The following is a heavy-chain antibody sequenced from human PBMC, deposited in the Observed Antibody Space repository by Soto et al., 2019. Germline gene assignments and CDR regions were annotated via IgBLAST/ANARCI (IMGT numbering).Heavy chain of an antibody. J-gene: IGHJ4*02. CDR2: ISGSGGGT. CDR3: ARERPSYGDFDY. Sequence: PWGSLRLSCAASGFTFSNYAISLFRQAAFKGLEWVSTISGSGGGTYYADSVKGRFTISRDNSKNTLYLQINSLRAEDSAVYFCARERPSYGDFDYWGQGTLVTVSS. D-gene: IGHD4-17*01. CDR1: GFTFSNYA. V-gene: IGHV3-23*01.